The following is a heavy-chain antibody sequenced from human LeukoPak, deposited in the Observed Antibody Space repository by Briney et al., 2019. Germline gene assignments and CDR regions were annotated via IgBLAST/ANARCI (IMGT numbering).Heavy chain of an antibody. D-gene: IGHD6-19*01. J-gene: IGHJ5*02. CDR3: ARDRNGAVAGDNWFDP. CDR1: GGSIISYY. Sequence: PSETLSLTCTVSGGSIISYYWSWIRQPPGKGLEWIGYIYYSGSTNYNPSLKSRVTISVDTSKNQFSLKLSSVTAADTAVYYCARDRNGAVAGDNWFDPWGQGTLVTVSS. V-gene: IGHV4-59*01. CDR2: IYYSGST.